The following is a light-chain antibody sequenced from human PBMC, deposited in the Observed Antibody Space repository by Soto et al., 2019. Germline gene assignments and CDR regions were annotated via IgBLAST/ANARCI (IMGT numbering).Light chain of an antibody. CDR1: QGISSW. CDR2: AAS. Sequence: DIQMTQSPSSVSASVGDRDTITCRASQGISSWLAWFQQKPGEAPRLLIYAASSLHSGVPSRFSDSGSGTDFTLTISSLQPEDFAPYDCQQGDSFPLTFGGGTKVEIK. V-gene: IGKV1-12*01. CDR3: QQGDSFPLT. J-gene: IGKJ4*01.